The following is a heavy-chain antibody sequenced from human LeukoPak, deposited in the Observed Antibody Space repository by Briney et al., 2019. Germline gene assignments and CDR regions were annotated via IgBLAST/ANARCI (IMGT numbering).Heavy chain of an antibody. Sequence: GGSLRLSCAASGFTFSSYSMNWVRQAPGKGLEWVSSISSSSSYIYYADSVKGRFTISRDNAKNSLYLQMNSLRAEDTAVYYCASAPLLLWFGELLASSDAFDIWGQGTMVTVSS. CDR1: GFTFSSYS. CDR2: ISSSSSYI. J-gene: IGHJ3*02. V-gene: IGHV3-21*01. CDR3: ASAPLLLWFGELLASSDAFDI. D-gene: IGHD3-10*01.